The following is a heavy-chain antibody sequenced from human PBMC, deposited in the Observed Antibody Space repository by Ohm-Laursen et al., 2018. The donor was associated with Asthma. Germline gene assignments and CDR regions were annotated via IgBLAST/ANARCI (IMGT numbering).Heavy chain of an antibody. CDR2: IYYTGNP. V-gene: IGHV4-31*03. Sequence: SDTLSFTCTVSGASISSGDYYWSWLRQLPGKGLEWLGHIYYTGNPVYNPSVLSRVAMSVDTSKNQFSLKLSSVTAADTAVYYCAREDFDWPPGYCDYWGQGTLVTVSS. J-gene: IGHJ4*02. CDR1: GASISSGDYY. D-gene: IGHD3-9*01. CDR3: AREDFDWPPGYCDY.